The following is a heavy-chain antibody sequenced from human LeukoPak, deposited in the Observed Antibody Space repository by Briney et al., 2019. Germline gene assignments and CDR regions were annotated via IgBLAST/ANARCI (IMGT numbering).Heavy chain of an antibody. CDR1: GGTFSSHA. CDR2: IIPIFGTA. CDR3: ACRAGGYKFTTRYYGMDV. D-gene: IGHD5-24*01. J-gene: IGHJ6*02. Sequence: SVKVSCKASGGTFSSHAISWVRQAPGQGLEWMGGIIPIFGTANYAQKFQGRVTITADESTSTAYMELSSLRSEDTAVYYCACRAGGYKFTTRYYGMDVWGQGTTVTVSS. V-gene: IGHV1-69*13.